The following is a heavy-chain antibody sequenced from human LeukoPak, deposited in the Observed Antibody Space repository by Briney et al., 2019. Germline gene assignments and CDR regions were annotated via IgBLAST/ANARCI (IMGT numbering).Heavy chain of an antibody. V-gene: IGHV4-34*01. J-gene: IGHJ3*02. D-gene: IGHD3-10*01. Sequence: SETLSLTCAVYGGSLSGYYWSWIRQPPGKGLEWIGEINHSGSTNYNPSLKSRVTISVDTSKNQFSLKLSSVTAADTAVYYCARGLKTYYYGSGSQGEAFDIWGQGTMVTVSS. CDR2: INHSGST. CDR1: GGSLSGYY. CDR3: ARGLKTYYYGSGSQGEAFDI.